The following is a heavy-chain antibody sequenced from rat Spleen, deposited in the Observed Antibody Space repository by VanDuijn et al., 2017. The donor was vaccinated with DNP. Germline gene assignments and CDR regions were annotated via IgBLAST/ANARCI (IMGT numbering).Heavy chain of an antibody. D-gene: IGHD4-3*01. CDR1: GFIFSDYA. CDR2: IIYDGSST. V-gene: IGHV5S10*01. Sequence: EVQLVESGGGLVRPGNSLRLSCAASGFIFSDYAMAWVRQSPKMGLEWVATIIYDGSSTFYRDSVKGRFTISRNNPKNTLYLQMDSLRSEDTATYYCATHIFGAYWGQGVMVTVSS. CDR3: ATHIFGAY. J-gene: IGHJ2*01.